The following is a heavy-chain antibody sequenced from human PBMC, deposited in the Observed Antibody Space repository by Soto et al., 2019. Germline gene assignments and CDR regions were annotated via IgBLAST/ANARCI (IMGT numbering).Heavy chain of an antibody. CDR3: ARGSPPPPRYGDYLDS. V-gene: IGHV3-33*01. J-gene: IGHJ4*02. CDR2: IWYDGSNK. D-gene: IGHD4-17*01. Sequence: QVQLVESGGGVVQPGRSLRLSCAASGFTFSSYGMHWVRQAPGKGLEWVAVIWYDGSNKYYADSVKGRFTISRDNSKNPLYLQMNGLRAEDRAVYYWARGSPPPPRYGDYLDSWGQGPLVTVSS. CDR1: GFTFSSYG.